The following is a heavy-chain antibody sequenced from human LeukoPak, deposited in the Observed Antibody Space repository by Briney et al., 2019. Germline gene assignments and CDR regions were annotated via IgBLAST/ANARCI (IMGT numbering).Heavy chain of an antibody. V-gene: IGHV4-61*02. CDR2: IYTSGSI. Sequence: SETLSLTCTVSGGSISSNSYYWSWIRQPAGKGLEWIGRIYTSGSIIYNPSLKSRVTISVDTSKNPFSLKLSSVTAADKAVYYCAICSSTSCPQAFDIWGQGTMVTVSS. CDR1: GGSISSNSYY. D-gene: IGHD2-2*01. CDR3: AICSSTSCPQAFDI. J-gene: IGHJ3*02.